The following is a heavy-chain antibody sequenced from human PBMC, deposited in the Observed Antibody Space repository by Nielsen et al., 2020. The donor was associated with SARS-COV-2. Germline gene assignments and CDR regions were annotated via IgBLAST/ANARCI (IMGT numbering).Heavy chain of an antibody. CDR3: ARASVTMIVVVNAFDI. D-gene: IGHD3-22*01. Sequence: SETLSLTCTVSGGSISSYYWSWIRQPPGKGLEWIGSIYYSGSTYYNPSLKSRVTISVDTSKNQFSLKLSSVTAADTAVYYCARASVTMIVVVNAFDIWGQGTMVTVSS. V-gene: IGHV4-59*12. CDR1: GGSISSYY. J-gene: IGHJ3*02. CDR2: IYYSGST.